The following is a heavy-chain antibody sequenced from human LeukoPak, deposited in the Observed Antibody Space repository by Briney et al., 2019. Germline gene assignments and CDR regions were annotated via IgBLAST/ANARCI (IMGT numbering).Heavy chain of an antibody. CDR3: ARDGGYSSGWYWFDP. D-gene: IGHD6-19*01. J-gene: IGHJ5*02. CDR2: INHSGST. V-gene: IGHV4-34*01. CDR1: GGSFRGYY. Sequence: SETLSLTCAVYGGSFRGYYWSWIRQPPGKGLEWIGEINHSGSTNYNPSLKSRVTISLDTSKNQISLKLSSVTAADTAVYYCARDGGYSSGWYWFDPWGQGTLVTVSS.